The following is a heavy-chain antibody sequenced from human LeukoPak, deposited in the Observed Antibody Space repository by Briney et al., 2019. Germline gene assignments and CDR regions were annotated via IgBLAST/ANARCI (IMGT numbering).Heavy chain of an antibody. V-gene: IGHV3-64*01. CDR1: GFTFSSFP. D-gene: IGHD3-10*01. J-gene: IGHJ4*02. CDR2: ISSTGETS. CDR3: ARVMSGSGSKYFDY. Sequence: GGSLRLSCAASGFTFSSFPMQWVRQVPGKGLEYVSAISSTGETSYYASSVKDRFTISRDNSKNTLHLQMGSLRAEDTAVYYCARVMSGSGSKYFDYWGQGTLVTVSS.